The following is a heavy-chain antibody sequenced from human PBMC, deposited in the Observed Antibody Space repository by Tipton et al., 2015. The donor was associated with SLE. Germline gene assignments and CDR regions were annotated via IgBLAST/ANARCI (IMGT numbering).Heavy chain of an antibody. V-gene: IGHV4-34*01. D-gene: IGHD2-2*01. CDR2: INHSGST. CDR1: GFTFGDYA. J-gene: IGHJ6*03. Sequence: LRLSCPASGFTFGDYAMSWVRQAPGKGLEWIGEINHSGSTNYNPSLKSRVTISVDTSKNQFSLKLSSVTAADTAVYYCARGYQLHLGPYFYYYMDVWGKGTAVT. CDR3: ARGYQLHLGPYFYYYMDV.